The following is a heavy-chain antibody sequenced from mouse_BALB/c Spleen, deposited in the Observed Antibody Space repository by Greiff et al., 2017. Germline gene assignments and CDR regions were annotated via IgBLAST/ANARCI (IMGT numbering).Heavy chain of an antibody. J-gene: IGHJ3*01. D-gene: IGHD4-1*01. CDR3: ARGPPNFGFAY. CDR1: GFSLTGYG. CDR2: IWGDGST. V-gene: IGHV2-6-7*01. Sequence: QVQLKESGPGLVAPSQSLSITCTVSGFSLTGYGVNWVRQPPGKGLEWLGMIWGDGSTDYNSALKSRLSISKDNSKSQVFLKMNSLQTDDTARYYCARGPPNFGFAYWGQGTLVTVSA.